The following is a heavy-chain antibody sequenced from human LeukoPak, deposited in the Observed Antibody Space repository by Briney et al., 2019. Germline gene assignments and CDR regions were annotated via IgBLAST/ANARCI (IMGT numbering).Heavy chain of an antibody. D-gene: IGHD1-14*01. J-gene: IGHJ6*03. CDR1: GGSISSYF. Sequence: SETLSLTCTVSGGSISSYFWSWIRQPPGKGLEWIGSIYHSGSTYYNPSLKSRVTISVDTSKNQFSLKLSSVTAADTAVYYCAGERTPPDRDYYYTTTWTSGAKGPRSPSP. V-gene: IGHV4-59*04. CDR2: IYHSGST. CDR3: AGERTPPDRDYYYTTTWTS.